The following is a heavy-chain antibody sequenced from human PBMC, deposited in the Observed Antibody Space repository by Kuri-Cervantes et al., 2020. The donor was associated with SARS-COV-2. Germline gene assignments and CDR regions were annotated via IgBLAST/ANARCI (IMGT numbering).Heavy chain of an antibody. Sequence: GGSLRLSCAASGFTFSSYAMSWVRQAPGKGLEWVAVIWYDGSNKYYADSVKGRFTISRDNSKNTLYLQMNSLRAEDTAVYYCARDLRMVRGVYYYYYYGMDVWGQGTTVTVSS. CDR2: IWYDGSNK. CDR1: GFTFSSYA. V-gene: IGHV3-33*08. J-gene: IGHJ6*02. D-gene: IGHD3-10*01. CDR3: ARDLRMVRGVYYYYYYGMDV.